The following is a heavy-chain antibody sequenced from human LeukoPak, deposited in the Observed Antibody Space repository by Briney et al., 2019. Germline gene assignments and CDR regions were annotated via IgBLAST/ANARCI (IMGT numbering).Heavy chain of an antibody. J-gene: IGHJ4*02. CDR1: GFTFSSYG. V-gene: IGHV3-23*01. D-gene: IGHD1-14*01. Sequence: PGGTLGLSCAASGFTFSSYGMSWVRQAPGKGLEWVSTISGSGGSTYYADSVKGRFTISRDNSKNTLYLQMNSLRAEDTAVYYCAKDQGLYNDWGQGTLVTVSS. CDR3: AKDQGLYND. CDR2: ISGSGGST.